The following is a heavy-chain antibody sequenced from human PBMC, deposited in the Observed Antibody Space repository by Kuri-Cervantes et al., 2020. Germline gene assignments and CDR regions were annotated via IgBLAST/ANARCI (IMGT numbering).Heavy chain of an antibody. Sequence: SVKVSCKASGGTLSSYAISWVRQAPGQGLEWMGGIIPIFGTANYAQKFQGRVTITADESTSTAYMELSSLRSEDTAVYYCARDQGSENIVVVVAASWFDPWGQGTLVTVSS. J-gene: IGHJ5*02. CDR3: ARDQGSENIVVVVAASWFDP. CDR1: GGTLSSYA. D-gene: IGHD2-15*01. CDR2: IIPIFGTA. V-gene: IGHV1-69*13.